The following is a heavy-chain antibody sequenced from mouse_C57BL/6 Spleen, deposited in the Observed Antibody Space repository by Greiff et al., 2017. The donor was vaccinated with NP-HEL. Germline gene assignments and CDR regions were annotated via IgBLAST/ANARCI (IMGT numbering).Heavy chain of an antibody. V-gene: IGHV1-4*01. J-gene: IGHJ4*01. CDR2: INPSSGYT. D-gene: IGHD2-3*01. CDR3: ARSLSDGYYVGVDY. CDR1: GYTFTSYT. Sequence: QVQLQQSGAELARPGASVKMSCKASGYTFTSYTMHWVKQRPGQGLEWIGYINPSSGYTKYNQKFKDKATLTADKSSSTAYMQLSSLTSEDSAVYYCARSLSDGYYVGVDYWGQGTSVTVSS.